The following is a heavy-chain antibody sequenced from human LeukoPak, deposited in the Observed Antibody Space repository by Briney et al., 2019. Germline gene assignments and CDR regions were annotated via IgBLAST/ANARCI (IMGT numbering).Heavy chain of an antibody. CDR2: IHRSGNT. CDR1: NGSFNGYY. V-gene: IGHV4-34*01. Sequence: PSETLSLTCGVYNGSFNGYYWTWIRQPPGKGLEWIGEIHRSGNTNNHPSLRSRVTISVDTSKNHVYLTLNSVAAADTAIYYCAASLWFGVNPEYWGQGTLVTVSS. CDR3: AASLWFGVNPEY. J-gene: IGHJ4*02. D-gene: IGHD3-10*01.